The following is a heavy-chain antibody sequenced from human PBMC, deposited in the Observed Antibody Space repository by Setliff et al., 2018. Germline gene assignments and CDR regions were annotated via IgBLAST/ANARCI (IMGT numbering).Heavy chain of an antibody. CDR2: ITGNGNSL. CDR3: AKDRKNYYDTSGYPDAFDI. V-gene: IGHV3-23*01. Sequence: PGGSLRLSCAASGFTFSTYALSWVRQAPGKGPEWVSTITGNGNSLYYADSVKGRFIVSRDNSKNTMCLQLRSLRADDTAIYYCAKDRKNYYDTSGYPDAFDIWGQGTTVTVSS. D-gene: IGHD3-22*01. J-gene: IGHJ3*02. CDR1: GFTFSTYA.